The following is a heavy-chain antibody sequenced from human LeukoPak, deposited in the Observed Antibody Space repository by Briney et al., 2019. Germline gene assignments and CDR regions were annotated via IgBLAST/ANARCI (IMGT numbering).Heavy chain of an antibody. CDR3: TIRLFYYGSGSYRPFDY. Sequence: PGGSLRLSCAASGFTFSNAWMSWVRQAPGKGLEWVGRIKSKTDGGTTDYAAPVKGRFTISRDDSKNTLYLQMNSLKTEDTAVYYCTIRLFYYGSGSYRPFDYWGQGTLVTVSS. CDR1: GFTFSNAW. CDR2: IKSKTDGGTT. D-gene: IGHD3-10*01. V-gene: IGHV3-15*01. J-gene: IGHJ4*02.